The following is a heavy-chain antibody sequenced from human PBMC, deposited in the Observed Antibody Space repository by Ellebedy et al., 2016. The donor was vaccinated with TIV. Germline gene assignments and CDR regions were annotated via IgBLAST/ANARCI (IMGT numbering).Heavy chain of an antibody. CDR1: GGTFSRYA. Sequence: AASVKVSCKASGGTFSRYALNWLRQAPGHGLEWLGRNMPILDIANYPQKFQGRDTITANKSTSPAYMALRSLRSEDTAVYYYARNLLGSDDYWGQGTLVTVSS. CDR3: ARNLLGSDDY. J-gene: IGHJ4*02. CDR2: NMPILDIA. D-gene: IGHD3-22*01. V-gene: IGHV1-69*04.